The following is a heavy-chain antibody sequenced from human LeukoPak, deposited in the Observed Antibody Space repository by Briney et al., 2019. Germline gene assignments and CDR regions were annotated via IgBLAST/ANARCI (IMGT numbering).Heavy chain of an antibody. V-gene: IGHV4-59*01. CDR3: AGREEGSWQKLIY. Sequence: SETLSLTCTASGGSISSYYCYWSRQPPGKGLEWIGYIYYSGSTNYNPSLKSRVTISVDTSKNQFSLKLSSVTAADTAAYYCAGREEGSWQKLIYRGRGTPVTVSS. CDR2: IYYSGST. CDR1: GGSISSYY. J-gene: IGHJ4*02. D-gene: IGHD1-26*01.